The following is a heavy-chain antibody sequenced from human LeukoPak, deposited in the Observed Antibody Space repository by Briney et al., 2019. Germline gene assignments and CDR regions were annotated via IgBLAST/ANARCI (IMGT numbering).Heavy chain of an antibody. Sequence: ASVKVSCKVSGYTLTELSMHWVRQAPGQGLEWMGIINPSGGSTSYAQKFQGRVTMTRDTSTSTVYTELSSLRSEDTAVYYCARAPRVTMVRGVIDYWGQGTLVTVSS. V-gene: IGHV1-46*01. CDR1: GYTLTELS. CDR3: ARAPRVTMVRGVIDY. D-gene: IGHD3-10*01. J-gene: IGHJ4*02. CDR2: INPSGGST.